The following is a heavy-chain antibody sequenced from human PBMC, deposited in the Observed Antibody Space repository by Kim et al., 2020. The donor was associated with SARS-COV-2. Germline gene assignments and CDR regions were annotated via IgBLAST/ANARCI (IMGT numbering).Heavy chain of an antibody. J-gene: IGHJ4*02. D-gene: IGHD2-2*01. CDR3: ARVSAECRYDY. Sequence: TEYVASVTVRLTISRDDSKNSLYLQMNSLKIEDTAVYYCARVSAECRYDYWGQGTLVTVSS. V-gene: IGHV3-72*01. CDR2: T.